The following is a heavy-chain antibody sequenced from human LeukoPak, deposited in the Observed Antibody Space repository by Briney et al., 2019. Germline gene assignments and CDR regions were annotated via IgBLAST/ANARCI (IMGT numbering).Heavy chain of an antibody. CDR2: IKQDGSEK. V-gene: IGHV3-7*03. J-gene: IGHJ4*02. D-gene: IGHD3-22*01. Sequence: GGSLRLSCVASGFSFSRFGMNWVRQAPGKGLEWVANIKQDGSEKYYVDSVKGRFTISRDNAKNSLHLQMNSLRAEDTAVYYCARLSDSSGTPRSDYWGQGTLVTVSS. CDR3: ARLSDSSGTPRSDY. CDR1: GFSFSRFG.